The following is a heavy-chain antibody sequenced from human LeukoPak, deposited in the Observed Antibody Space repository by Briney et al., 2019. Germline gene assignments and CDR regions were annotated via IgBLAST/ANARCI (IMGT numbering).Heavy chain of an antibody. V-gene: IGHV3-7*04. D-gene: IGHD4-17*01. CDR2: IKQDGSEK. CDR1: GFTFSTYW. J-gene: IGHJ4*02. Sequence: GGSLRLSCATSGFTFSTYWMSWVRQAPGKGLEWVANIKQDGSEKYYADSVKGRFTISRDNAKNSLYLQMSTVRAEDTAVYYCARWGRDYGDKTIDYWGQGTLVTVSS. CDR3: ARWGRDYGDKTIDY.